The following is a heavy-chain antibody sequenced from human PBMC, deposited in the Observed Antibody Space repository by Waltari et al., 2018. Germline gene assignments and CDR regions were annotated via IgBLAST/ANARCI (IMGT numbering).Heavy chain of an antibody. CDR2: INEDGRGT. J-gene: IGHJ4*02. V-gene: IGHV3-7*01. D-gene: IGHD1-26*01. CDR1: GFSFITYW. Sequence: EVQLVESGGGSVQPGGSLRLSCSVSGFSFITYWMNWVRQAPGKGLEWVGSINEDGRGTYYADSVKGRFTISRDNGKTSLYLQMNSLRSEDTAVYYCARDRGYLVHDYWGQGTLVTVSA. CDR3: ARDRGYLVHDY.